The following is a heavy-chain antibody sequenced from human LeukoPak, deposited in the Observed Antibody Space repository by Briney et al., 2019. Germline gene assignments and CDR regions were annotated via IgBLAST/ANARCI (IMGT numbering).Heavy chain of an antibody. D-gene: IGHD3-22*01. Sequence: ASVKVSCKASGYTFTSYDINWVRQATGQGLEWMGWMNPNSGNTGYAQKFQGRVTITRNTSISTAYMELSSLRSEDTAVYYCASSSYDSSGYYPTCLDYWGQGTLVTVSS. V-gene: IGHV1-8*03. CDR2: MNPNSGNT. CDR3: ASSSYDSSGYYPTCLDY. CDR1: GYTFTSYD. J-gene: IGHJ4*02.